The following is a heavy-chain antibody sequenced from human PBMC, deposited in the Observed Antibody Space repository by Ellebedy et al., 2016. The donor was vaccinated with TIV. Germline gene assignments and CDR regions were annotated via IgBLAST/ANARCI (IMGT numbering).Heavy chain of an antibody. Sequence: PGGSLRLSCAASGFTFSSYAMSWVRQAPGKGLEWVSAISGNGGSTHYEDSVKGRFTVSRDNSKNTLYLQMNSLRAEDTAVYYCAKGTWIQLWLGYWGQGTLVTVSS. CDR2: ISGNGGST. V-gene: IGHV3-23*01. D-gene: IGHD5-18*01. CDR3: AKGTWIQLWLGY. CDR1: GFTFSSYA. J-gene: IGHJ4*02.